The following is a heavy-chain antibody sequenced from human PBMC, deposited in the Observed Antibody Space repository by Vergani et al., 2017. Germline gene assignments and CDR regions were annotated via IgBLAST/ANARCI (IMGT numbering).Heavy chain of an antibody. Sequence: EVQLVESGGGLVKPGGSLRLSCAASGFTFSSYSMNWVRQAPGKGLEWVSSISSSISYIYYADSVKGRFTMSRDNAKNSLYLQMNSLRAEETAVYYCASADPGGMDVWGQGTTVTVSS. CDR3: ASADPGGMDV. CDR1: GFTFSSYS. V-gene: IGHV3-21*01. J-gene: IGHJ6*02. CDR2: ISSSISYI.